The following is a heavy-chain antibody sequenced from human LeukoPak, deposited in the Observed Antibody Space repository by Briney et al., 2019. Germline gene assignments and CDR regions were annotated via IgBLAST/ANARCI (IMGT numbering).Heavy chain of an antibody. Sequence: ASVKVSCKASGGSFSRYAISWVRQAPGQGLEWMGGIIPIFGTTNSAQKFQGRVTFITDESTSTAYMELTSLRSEDAAVYYCARGGYCTSTSCYVSDSWGQGTLVTVSS. CDR1: GGSFSRYA. CDR3: ARGGYCTSTSCYVSDS. D-gene: IGHD2-2*01. V-gene: IGHV1-69*05. J-gene: IGHJ4*02. CDR2: IIPIFGTT.